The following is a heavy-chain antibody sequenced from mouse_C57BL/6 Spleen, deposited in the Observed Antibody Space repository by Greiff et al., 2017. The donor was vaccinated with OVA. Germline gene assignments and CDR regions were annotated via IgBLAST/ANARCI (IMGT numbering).Heavy chain of an antibody. D-gene: IGHD1-1*01. V-gene: IGHV1-22*01. CDR1: GYTFTDYN. Sequence: VQLQQSGPELVKPGASVKLSCKASGYTFTDYNMHWVKQSHGKSLEWIGYINPNNGGTSYNQKFKGKATLTVNKSSSTAYMELRSLTSEDSAVYYCARGGYYGSSYEFAYWGQGTLVTVSA. CDR3: ARGGYYGSSYEFAY. J-gene: IGHJ3*01. CDR2: INPNNGGT.